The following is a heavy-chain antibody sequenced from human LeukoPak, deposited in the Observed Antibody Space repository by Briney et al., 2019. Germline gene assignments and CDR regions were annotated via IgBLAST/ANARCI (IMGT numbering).Heavy chain of an antibody. V-gene: IGHV3-21*01. CDR2: ISSSSSYI. CDR3: ATAQAGYFDY. J-gene: IGHJ4*02. CDR1: GFTFSSYS. Sequence: GGSLRLSCAASGFTFSSYSMNWVRQAPGKGLEWVSPISSSSSYIYYADSVKGRFTISRDNAKNSLYLQMNSLRAEDTAVYYCATAQAGYFDYWGQGTLVTVSS.